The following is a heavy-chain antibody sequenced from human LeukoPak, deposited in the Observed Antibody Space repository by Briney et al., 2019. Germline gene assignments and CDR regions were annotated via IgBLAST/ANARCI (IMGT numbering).Heavy chain of an antibody. D-gene: IGHD3-22*01. V-gene: IGHV3-53*01. CDR3: AREYYNNSGGEDAFDI. J-gene: IGHJ3*02. Sequence: GGSLRLSCAASGFTVSSNYMNWVRQAPGKGLEWVSVIYSGGSTFYADSVEGRFTISRDNSNNTLYLQMNSLRAEDTAMYYCAREYYNNSGGEDAFDIWGPGTMVTVSS. CDR2: IYSGGST. CDR1: GFTVSSNY.